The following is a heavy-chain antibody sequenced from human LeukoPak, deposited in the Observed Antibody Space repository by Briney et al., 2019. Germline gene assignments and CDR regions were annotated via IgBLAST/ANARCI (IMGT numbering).Heavy chain of an antibody. Sequence: PSETLSLTCTVSGGSISSDTYFWSWIRQPAGKGLEWIGRISSTGRTDYNPSLTSRVTISVDTSKNQFSLKLSSVTAADTAVYYCARVAEEIAVAGPEPYFDYWGQGTLVTVSS. J-gene: IGHJ4*02. CDR2: ISSTGRT. CDR3: ARVAEEIAVAGPEPYFDY. V-gene: IGHV4-61*02. D-gene: IGHD6-19*01. CDR1: GGSISSDTYF.